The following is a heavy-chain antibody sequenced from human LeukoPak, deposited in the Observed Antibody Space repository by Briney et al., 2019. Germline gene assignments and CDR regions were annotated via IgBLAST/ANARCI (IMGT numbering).Heavy chain of an antibody. CDR3: AKGNGEQGYYYYYGMDV. J-gene: IGHJ6*02. Sequence: GGSLRLSCAASGFTFDDYTMHWVLQAPGKGLEWVSLISWDGGSTYYADSVKGRFTISRDNSKNSLYLQMNSLRTEDTALYYCAKGNGEQGYYYYYGMDVWGQGTTVTVSS. CDR1: GFTFDDYT. CDR2: ISWDGGST. V-gene: IGHV3-43*01. D-gene: IGHD4-17*01.